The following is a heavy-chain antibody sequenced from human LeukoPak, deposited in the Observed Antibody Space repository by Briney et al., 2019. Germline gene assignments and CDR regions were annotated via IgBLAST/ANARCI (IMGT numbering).Heavy chain of an antibody. D-gene: IGHD3-22*01. V-gene: IGHV3-15*01. CDR3: TTDVTYYYDSSGYPKNYYFDY. Sequence: PGGSLRLSCAASGFTFSSYAMSWVRQAPGKGLEWVGRIKSKTDGGTTDYAAPVKGRFTISRDDSKNTLYLQMNSLKTEDTAVYYCTTDVTYYYDSSGYPKNYYFDYWGQGTLVTVSS. CDR2: IKSKTDGGTT. CDR1: GFTFSSYA. J-gene: IGHJ4*02.